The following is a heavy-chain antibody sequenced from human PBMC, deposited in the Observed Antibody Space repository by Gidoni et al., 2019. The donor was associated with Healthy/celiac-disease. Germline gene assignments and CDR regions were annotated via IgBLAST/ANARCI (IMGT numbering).Heavy chain of an antibody. V-gene: IGHV3-53*02. D-gene: IGHD2-2*01. J-gene: IGHJ4*02. Sequence: EVQLVETGGVLIQPGGSLRLSCAASGFTVSSHYMSWVRLAPGKGLEWVSLIDSCGSTYYAEYVKGRFNISRYNSKNTLYLQMNSLRAEDTAVYYCATCFSYQLLRPFDYWGQGTLVTVSS. CDR1: GFTVSSHY. CDR2: IDSCGST. CDR3: ATCFSYQLLRPFDY.